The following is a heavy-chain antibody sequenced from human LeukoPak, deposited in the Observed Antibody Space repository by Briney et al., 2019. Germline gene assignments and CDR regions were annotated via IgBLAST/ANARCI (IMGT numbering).Heavy chain of an antibody. CDR1: GGSISRYY. CDR3: ARDWGVSARTGYMDV. D-gene: IGHD6-6*01. V-gene: IGHV4-59*01. CDR2: IYYSGST. J-gene: IGHJ6*03. Sequence: SETLSLTCTVPGGSISRYYWSWIRQPPGKGLEWIGYIYYSGSTNYNPSLKSRVTISVDTSKNQFSLKLSSVTAADTAVYYCARDWGVSARTGYMDVWGKGTTVTVSS.